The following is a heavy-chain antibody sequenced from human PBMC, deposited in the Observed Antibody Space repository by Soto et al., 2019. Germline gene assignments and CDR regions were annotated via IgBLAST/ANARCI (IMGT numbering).Heavy chain of an antibody. J-gene: IGHJ4*02. CDR1: GFSLSTSGVG. Sequence: QITLKESGPTLVRPTQTLTLTCTFSGFSLSTSGVGVGWIRQPPGKALEWLALIYWDDDKRYSPSLKSRLTNTTDISKNQVVLTMTNMDPVYIATFYCALRNAGSLDYWGQGTLVTVSS. D-gene: IGHD2-8*01. V-gene: IGHV2-5*02. CDR3: ALRNAGSLDY. CDR2: IYWDDDK.